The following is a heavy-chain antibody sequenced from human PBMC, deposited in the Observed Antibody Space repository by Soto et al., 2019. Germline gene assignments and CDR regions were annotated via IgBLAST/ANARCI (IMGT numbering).Heavy chain of an antibody. CDR1: GFTFSSYA. V-gene: IGHV3-23*01. CDR2: ISGSGGST. CDR3: AKEVTDYSNSVYYYDSSGFDY. Sequence: GESLKISCAASGFTFSSYAMSWVRQAPGKGLEWVSAISGSGGSTYYADSVKGRFTISRDNSKNTLYLQMNSLRAEDTAVYYCAKEVTDYSNSVYYYDSSGFDYWGQGTLVTVSS. D-gene: IGHD3-22*01. J-gene: IGHJ4*02.